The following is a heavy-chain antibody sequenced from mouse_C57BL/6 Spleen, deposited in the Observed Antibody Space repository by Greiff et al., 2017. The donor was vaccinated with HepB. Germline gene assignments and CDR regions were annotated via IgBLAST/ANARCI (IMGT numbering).Heavy chain of an antibody. CDR1: GFPITSGYY. D-gene: IGHD1-1*01. Sequence: VKLMESGPGLVKPSQSLFLTCSITGFPITSGYYWIWIRQSLGKPLEWMGYITHSGETVYNPSLQSPISITRETSKNQFFLQLNSVTTEDTAMYYCAGVTVVADDWYFDVWGTGTTVTVSS. J-gene: IGHJ1*03. CDR3: AGVTVVADDWYFDV. CDR2: ITHSGET. V-gene: IGHV12-3*01.